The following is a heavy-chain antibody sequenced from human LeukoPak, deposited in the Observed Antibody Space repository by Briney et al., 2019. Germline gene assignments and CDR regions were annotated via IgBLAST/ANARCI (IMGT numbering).Heavy chain of an antibody. Sequence: ASVKVSCKASGNTFTSYYMHWVRQAPGQGLEWMGIINPSGGSTSYAQKFQGRVTMTRDMSTSTVYMELSSLRSEDAAVYYCASSDSTIEPFDYWGQGTLVTVSS. V-gene: IGHV1-46*01. CDR1: GNTFTSYY. D-gene: IGHD3-22*01. CDR2: INPSGGST. J-gene: IGHJ4*02. CDR3: ASSDSTIEPFDY.